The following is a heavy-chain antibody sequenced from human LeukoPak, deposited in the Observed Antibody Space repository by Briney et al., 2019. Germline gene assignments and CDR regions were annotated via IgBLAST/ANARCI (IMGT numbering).Heavy chain of an antibody. V-gene: IGHV4-39*01. Sequence: SETLSLTCTVSGGSISSSSYYWGWIRQPPGKGLEWIGSIYYSGNTYYNPSLKSRVTISVDTSKNQFSLKLSSVTAADTAVYYCARADYGAGSYRLRFDPWGQGTLVTDSP. D-gene: IGHD3-10*01. J-gene: IGHJ5*02. CDR3: ARADYGAGSYRLRFDP. CDR2: IYYSGNT. CDR1: GGSISSSSYY.